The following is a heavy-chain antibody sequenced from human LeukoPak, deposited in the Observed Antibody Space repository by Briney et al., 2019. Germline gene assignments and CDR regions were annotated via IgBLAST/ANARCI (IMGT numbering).Heavy chain of an antibody. Sequence: PGRSLRLSCAASGFTFSSYGMHWVRQAPGKGLEWVAVISYDGSNKYYADSVKGRFTISRDNSKNTLYLQMNSLRAEDTAVYYCAKDRRIVRATTPDYWGQGTLVTVSS. J-gene: IGHJ4*02. CDR2: ISYDGSNK. D-gene: IGHD1-26*01. V-gene: IGHV3-30*18. CDR1: GFTFSSYG. CDR3: AKDRRIVRATTPDY.